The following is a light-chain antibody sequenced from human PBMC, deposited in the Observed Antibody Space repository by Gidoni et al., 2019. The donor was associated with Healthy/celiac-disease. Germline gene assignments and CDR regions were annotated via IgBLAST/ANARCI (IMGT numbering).Light chain of an antibody. V-gene: IGKV1-39*01. CDR2: SAS. Sequence: DIQMTQSPSSLSASVGARVTITCRASPSISSYLNWYQQKPGKAPKLLIYSASSLQSGVPSRFSGSGSGTDFTLTISSLQPEDFATYYCQQSYSTPLTFXQXTKVXIK. CDR1: PSISSY. CDR3: QQSYSTPLT. J-gene: IGKJ1*01.